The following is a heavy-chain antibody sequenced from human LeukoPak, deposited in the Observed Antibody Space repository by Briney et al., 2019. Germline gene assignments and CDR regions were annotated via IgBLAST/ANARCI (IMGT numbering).Heavy chain of an antibody. V-gene: IGHV1-2*02. J-gene: IGHJ3*02. CDR2: VIPSSGGT. CDR3: ARGVLLQGRGAFDI. D-gene: IGHD2-15*01. CDR1: GYTFNVYY. Sequence: ASVKVSCKTSGYTFNVYYIHWLRQAPGQGLEWMGWVIPSSGGTNYAQNFQDRVTMTRDTSISTAYMELSSLTYDDTAVYYCARGVLLQGRGAFDIWGQGAMVTVSS.